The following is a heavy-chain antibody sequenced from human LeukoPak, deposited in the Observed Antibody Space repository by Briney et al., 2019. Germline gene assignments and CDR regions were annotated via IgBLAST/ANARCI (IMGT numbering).Heavy chain of an antibody. D-gene: IGHD5-18*01. J-gene: IGHJ4*02. V-gene: IGHV3-11*04. CDR1: GFTFSDHY. CDR3: ARYNYGAFDQ. Sequence: GGSLRLSCAASGFTFSDHYMIWIRQAPGKGLEWVSYISSSGNTIYYADSVKGRFPISRDNTKSSLYMQMNSLRAEDTAVYYCARYNYGAFDQWGQGTLVTVSS. CDR2: ISSSGNTI.